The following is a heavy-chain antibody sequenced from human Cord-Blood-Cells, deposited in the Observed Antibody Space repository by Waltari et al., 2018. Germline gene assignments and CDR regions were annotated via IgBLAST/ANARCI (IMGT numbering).Heavy chain of an antibody. CDR1: GFTFSSYS. J-gene: IGHJ4*02. Sequence: EVQLVESGGGLVKPGGSLRLSCAASGFTFSSYSMNWVRQAPVKGLEWVSSISSSSSYIYYADSVKGRFTISRDNAKNSLYLQMNSLRAEDTAVYYCARVFYGSGIFDYWGQGTLVTVSS. CDR3: ARVFYGSGIFDY. D-gene: IGHD3-10*01. V-gene: IGHV3-21*01. CDR2: ISSSSSYI.